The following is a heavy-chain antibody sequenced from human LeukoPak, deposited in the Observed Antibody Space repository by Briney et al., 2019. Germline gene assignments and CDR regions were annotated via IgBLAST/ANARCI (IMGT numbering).Heavy chain of an antibody. CDR2: FDPEDGES. J-gene: IGHJ4*02. CDR3: ATADKWEPLDY. V-gene: IGHV1-24*01. CDR1: GGTFSSYA. Sequence: ASVKVSCKASGGTFSSYAISWVRQAPGQWLEWMGGFDPEDGESIFAQSFQGRFSMTEDTSTDTAYMELRSLRLQDTAVYYCATADKWEPLDYWGQGTLVTVSS. D-gene: IGHD1-26*01.